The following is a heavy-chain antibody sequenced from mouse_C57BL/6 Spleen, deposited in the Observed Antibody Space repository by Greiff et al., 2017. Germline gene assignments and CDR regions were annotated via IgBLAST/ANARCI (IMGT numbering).Heavy chain of an antibody. CDR2: INPGSGGT. V-gene: IGHV1-54*01. D-gene: IGHD1-1*01. J-gene: IGHJ4*01. Sequence: VQLQESGAELVRPGTSVKVSCKASGYAFTNYLIEWVKQRPGQGLEWVGVINPGSGGTNYNEQFKGKATLTADKSSSTAYMQLSSLTSEDSAVYFCARRGSRRAMDYWGQGTSVTVSS. CDR1: GYAFTNYL. CDR3: ARRGSRRAMDY.